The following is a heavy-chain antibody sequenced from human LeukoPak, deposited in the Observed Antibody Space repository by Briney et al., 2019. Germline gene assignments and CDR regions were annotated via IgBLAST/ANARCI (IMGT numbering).Heavy chain of an antibody. D-gene: IGHD6-13*01. CDR2: VYYSGSA. CDR1: GGSVGSGTYY. V-gene: IGHV4-39*07. CDR3: ARSFADRWQQLPGWFDP. Sequence: SETLSLTCTVSGGSVGSGTYYWSWIRQSPGKGLEWIGNVYYSGSAYYNPSLKSRVTMSVDTSKNQFSLKLSSVTAADTAVYYCARSFADRWQQLPGWFDPWGQGTLVTVSS. J-gene: IGHJ5*02.